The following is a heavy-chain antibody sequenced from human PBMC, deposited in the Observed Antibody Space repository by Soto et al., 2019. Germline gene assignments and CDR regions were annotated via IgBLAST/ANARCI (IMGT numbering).Heavy chain of an antibody. V-gene: IGHV5-51*01. D-gene: IGHD4-4*01. CDR1: GYSFTSYW. CDR2: IYPGDSDT. J-gene: IGHJ6*03. CDR3: ARGPPTVTTRRGVYYYYMDV. Sequence: LGESLKISCKGSGYSFTSYWIGWVRQMPGKGLEWMGIIYPGDSDTRYSPSFQGQVTISADKSISTAYLQWSSLKASDTAMYYCARGPPTVTTRRGVYYYYMDVWGKGTTVTVSS.